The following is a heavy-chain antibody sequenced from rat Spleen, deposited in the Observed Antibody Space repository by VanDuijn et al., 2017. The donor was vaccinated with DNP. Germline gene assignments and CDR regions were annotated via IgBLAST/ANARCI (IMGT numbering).Heavy chain of an antibody. CDR2: ISHDGGTT. CDR3: ATHPLSDY. V-gene: IGHV5S13*01. D-gene: IGHD3-1*01. CDR1: GFTFSDYY. J-gene: IGHJ2*01. Sequence: DVQLVESGGDLVQPGRSLQLSCAASGFTFSDYYMAWVRQAPTKGLEWVASISHDGGTTYYRDSVKGRFTVSRDNVKNTQYLQMDSLRSEDTATYYCATHPLSDYWGQGVMVTVSS.